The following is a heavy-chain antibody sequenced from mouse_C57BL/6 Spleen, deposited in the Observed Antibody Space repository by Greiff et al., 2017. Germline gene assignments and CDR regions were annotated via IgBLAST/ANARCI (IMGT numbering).Heavy chain of an antibody. D-gene: IGHD2-1*01. CDR3: ARRGGNCLFAY. CDR2: INPNNGGT. J-gene: IGHJ3*01. V-gene: IGHV1-18*01. Sequence: EVQLVESGPELVKPGASVKIPCKASGYTFTDYNMHWVKQSPGQSLEWIGDINPNNGGTIYNQKFKGKATLTVDKSSSTAYMELRSRTSEDTAVYYCARRGGNCLFAYWGQGTLVTVSA. CDR1: GYTFTDYN.